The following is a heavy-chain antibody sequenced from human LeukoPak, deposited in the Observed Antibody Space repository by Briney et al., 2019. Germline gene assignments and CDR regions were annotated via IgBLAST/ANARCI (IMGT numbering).Heavy chain of an antibody. CDR3: ARDLSSTPNWELDH. J-gene: IGHJ5*02. V-gene: IGHV1-69*05. D-gene: IGHD7-27*01. CDR1: GGTFSSYA. Sequence: GASVKVSCKASGGTFSSYAISWVRQAPGQGLEWMGGIIPIFGTANYAQKFQGRVTITTDESTSTAYMELSSLRSEDTAVYYCARDLSSTPNWELDHWGQGTLVTVSS. CDR2: IIPIFGTA.